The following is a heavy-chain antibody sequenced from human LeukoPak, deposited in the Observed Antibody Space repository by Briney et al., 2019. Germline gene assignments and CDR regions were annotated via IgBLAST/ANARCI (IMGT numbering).Heavy chain of an antibody. CDR3: ARGLGGS. J-gene: IGHJ5*02. Sequence: GGSLRLSCVGSGFTVSSNYMTWVHQAPGKGLEWVSVIYSGGSTYYADSVRGRFTISRDNSKNTLYLHMNSLRPEDTAVYYCARGLGGSWGQGSLVTVSS. CDR1: GFTVSSNY. D-gene: IGHD1-26*01. V-gene: IGHV3-66*02. CDR2: IYSGGST.